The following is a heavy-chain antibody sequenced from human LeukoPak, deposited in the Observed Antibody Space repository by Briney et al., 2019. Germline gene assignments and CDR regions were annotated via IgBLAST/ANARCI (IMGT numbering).Heavy chain of an antibody. V-gene: IGHV3-30*02. CDR1: GFTFDNYG. J-gene: IGHJ4*02. D-gene: IGHD1-14*01. CDR3: AKDDNGPQDN. Sequence: GGSLRLSCAASGFTFDNYGMHWVRQAPAKGLEWVALIRYDGIKKFYAGSVKGRFTISRDNSKNTLYLQMNSLRLEDTALYYCAKDDNGPQDNWGQGTLVTVSS. CDR2: IRYDGIKK.